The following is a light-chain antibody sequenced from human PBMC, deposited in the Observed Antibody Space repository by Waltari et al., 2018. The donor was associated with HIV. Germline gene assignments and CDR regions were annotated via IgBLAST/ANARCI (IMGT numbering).Light chain of an antibody. CDR2: NDN. CDR3: AAWDDRLDGQGV. J-gene: IGLJ3*02. Sequence: QSVLTQPPSASGTPGQRVTISCSGTRSNIGTNTVNWYQIIPGTAPKLLIYNDNQRPSGVPDRFSGSRSGTSASLAISGLQSEDEADYYCAAWDDRLDGQGVFGGGTTPTVL. CDR1: RSNIGTNT. V-gene: IGLV1-44*01.